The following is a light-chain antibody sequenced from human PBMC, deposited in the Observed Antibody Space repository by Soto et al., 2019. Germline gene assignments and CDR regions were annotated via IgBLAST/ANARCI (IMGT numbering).Light chain of an antibody. CDR1: QSSSDW. Sequence: IQMTQSHSTLSASVGDRVTITCRASQSSSDWLAWFQLKPGKAPKLLIYDASSLESGVPSRFSGSGSGTEFTLTISSLQPDDFATYYCQQYNNYSTFGQGTKVDIK. CDR3: QQYNNYST. V-gene: IGKV1-5*01. CDR2: DAS. J-gene: IGKJ1*01.